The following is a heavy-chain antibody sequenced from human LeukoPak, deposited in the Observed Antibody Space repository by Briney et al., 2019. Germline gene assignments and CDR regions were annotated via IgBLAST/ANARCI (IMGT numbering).Heavy chain of an antibody. J-gene: IGHJ3*02. CDR1: GGTFSSYA. CDR2: IIPIFGTA. D-gene: IGHD3-10*01. CDR3: ARTMVRGVPPHDAFDT. Sequence: SVKVSCKASGGTFSSYAISWVRQAPGQGLEWMGGIIPIFGTANYAQKFQGRVTITADKSTSTAYMELSSLRSEDTAVYYCARTMVRGVPPHDAFDTGGQGTRVTASS. V-gene: IGHV1-69*06.